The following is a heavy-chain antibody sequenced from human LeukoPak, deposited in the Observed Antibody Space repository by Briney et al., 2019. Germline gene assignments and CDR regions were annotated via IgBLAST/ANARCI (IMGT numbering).Heavy chain of an antibody. J-gene: IGHJ4*02. D-gene: IGHD6-19*01. CDR1: GFTFTRYW. CDR2: IKQDGSEK. Sequence: GGSLRLSCTTSGFTFTRYWMSWVRQAPGKGLEWVANIKQDGSEKYYVDSVKGRFTISRDNAKNSLYLQMNSLRDEDTAVYYCASEHVAVPGENWGQGTLVTVSS. CDR3: ASEHVAVPGEN. V-gene: IGHV3-7*01.